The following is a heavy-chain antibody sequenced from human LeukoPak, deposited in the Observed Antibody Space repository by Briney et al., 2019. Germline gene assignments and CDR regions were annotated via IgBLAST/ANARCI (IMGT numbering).Heavy chain of an antibody. CDR2: IYSGGST. V-gene: IGHV3-53*04. CDR1: GFTVSSNY. CDR3: ARGSVLDAFDI. Sequence: PGGSLRLSCAASGFTVSSNYMSWVRQAPGKGLEWVSVIYSGGSTYYADSVKGRFTFSRHNSKNTLYLQMNSLRPEDTAVYYCARGSVLDAFDIWGQGTMVTVSS. J-gene: IGHJ3*02.